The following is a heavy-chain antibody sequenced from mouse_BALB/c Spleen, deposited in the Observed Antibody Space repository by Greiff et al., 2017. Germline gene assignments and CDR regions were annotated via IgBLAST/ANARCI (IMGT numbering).Heavy chain of an antibody. CDR3: ARGDYRYDESWFAY. J-gene: IGHJ3*01. D-gene: IGHD2-14*01. CDR1: GFSLTSYG. CDR2: IWAGGST. V-gene: IGHV2-9*02. Sequence: VQLQESGPGLVAPSQSLSITCTVSGFSLTSYGVHWVRQPPGKGLEWLGVIWAGGSTNYNSALMSRLSISKDNSKSQVFLKMNSLQTDDTAMYYCARGDYRYDESWFAYWGQGTLGTVSA.